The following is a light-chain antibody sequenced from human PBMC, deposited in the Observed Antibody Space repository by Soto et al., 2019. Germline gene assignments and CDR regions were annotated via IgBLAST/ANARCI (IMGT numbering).Light chain of an antibody. CDR1: ESISDY. CDR3: QQTFSHLLS. V-gene: IGKV1-39*01. J-gene: IGKJ4*01. CDR2: SAS. Sequence: IQLTQSPSSLSASVGDRVTIVCRASESISDYLNWYQLKSGEAPKLLIYSASTLRGGVPSRFSGTGSGTEFTLTISSLQPEDVATYYCQQTFSHLLSFGGGTTVEIK.